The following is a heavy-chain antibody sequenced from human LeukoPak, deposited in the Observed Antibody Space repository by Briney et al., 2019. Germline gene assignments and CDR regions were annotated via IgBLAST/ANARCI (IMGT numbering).Heavy chain of an antibody. D-gene: IGHD3-22*01. CDR1: GYTFTSYG. Sequence: ASVKVPCKASGYTFTSYGISWVRQAPGQGLEWMGWISAYNGNTNYAQKLQGRVTMTTDTSTSTAYMELRSLRSDDTAVYYCARDQSDYDSSGYGDYWGQGTLVTVSS. V-gene: IGHV1-18*01. CDR3: ARDQSDYDSSGYGDY. J-gene: IGHJ4*02. CDR2: ISAYNGNT.